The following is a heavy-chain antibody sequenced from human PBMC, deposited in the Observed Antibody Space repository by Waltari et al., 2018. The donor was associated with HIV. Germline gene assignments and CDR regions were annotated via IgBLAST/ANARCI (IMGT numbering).Heavy chain of an antibody. D-gene: IGHD2-2*01. CDR2: IIPILGIA. Sequence: QVQLVQSGAEVKKPGSSVKVSCKASGGTFSSYAISWVRQAPGQGLEWMGRIIPILGIANYAQKFQGRVTITAGKSTSTAYMELSSLRSEDTAVYYCARDYPPDCAVCPHHTWFDPWGQGTLVTVSS. CDR1: GGTFSSYA. J-gene: IGHJ5*02. V-gene: IGHV1-69*04. CDR3: ARDYPPDCAVCPHHTWFDP.